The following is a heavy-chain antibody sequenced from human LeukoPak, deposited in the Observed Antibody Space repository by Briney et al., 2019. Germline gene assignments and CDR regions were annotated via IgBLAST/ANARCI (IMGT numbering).Heavy chain of an antibody. J-gene: IGHJ4*02. D-gene: IGHD3-10*01. CDR2: INPNSGGT. V-gene: IGHV1-2*02. Sequence: GASMKVSCKASGYTFTDYYMHWVRQAPGQGLEWMGWINPNSGGTNYAQKFQGRVTMTRDTSINTAYMELSRLRSDDTAVYYCAREEGEWFGELFLPFNYWGQGTLVTVSS. CDR3: AREEGEWFGELFLPFNY. CDR1: GYTFTDYY.